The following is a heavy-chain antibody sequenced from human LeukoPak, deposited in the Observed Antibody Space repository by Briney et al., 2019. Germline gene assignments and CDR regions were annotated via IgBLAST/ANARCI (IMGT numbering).Heavy chain of an antibody. V-gene: IGHV4-59*01. CDR1: GVSISADY. D-gene: IGHD6-13*01. J-gene: IGHJ4*02. CDR3: ARCRYSSSPDFEY. CDR2: IYYTGGT. Sequence: SETLSLTCTVSGVSISADYWSWIRQPPGKGLEWIGYIYYTGGTNYNPSLKSRVTISADTSKNQFFLRLNSVTSADTAVYYCARCRYSSSPDFEYWGQGTLVTVSS.